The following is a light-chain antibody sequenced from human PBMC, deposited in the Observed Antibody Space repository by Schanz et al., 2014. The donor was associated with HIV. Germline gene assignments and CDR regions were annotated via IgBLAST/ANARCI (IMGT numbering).Light chain of an antibody. CDR1: ALNLGHNF. CDR3: GTWDSSLSAGYVI. J-gene: IGLJ2*01. CDR2: ADY. V-gene: IGLV1-51*01. Sequence: QSVLTQPPSVSAAPGQTVTISCSGGALNLGHNFVSWYQQFPGTAPKLLIFADYQRPSGIPDRFSGSKSGTSATLGITGLQTGDEADYYCGTWDSSLSAGYVIFGGGTKLTVL.